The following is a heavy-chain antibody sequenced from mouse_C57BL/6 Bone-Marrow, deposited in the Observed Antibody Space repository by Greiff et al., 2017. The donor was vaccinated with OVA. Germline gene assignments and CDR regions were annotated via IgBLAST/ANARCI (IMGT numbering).Heavy chain of an antibody. Sequence: QVQLQQPGAELVKPGASVKLSCKASGYTFTSYWMHWVKQRPGQGLEWIGMIHPNSGSTNYNEKFKSKATLTVDISSSTAYMQLSSLTSEDSAVYYCARPIYYDYGDYWGQGTTLTVSS. J-gene: IGHJ2*01. CDR1: GYTFTSYW. CDR3: ARPIYYDYGDY. D-gene: IGHD2-4*01. V-gene: IGHV1-64*01. CDR2: IHPNSGST.